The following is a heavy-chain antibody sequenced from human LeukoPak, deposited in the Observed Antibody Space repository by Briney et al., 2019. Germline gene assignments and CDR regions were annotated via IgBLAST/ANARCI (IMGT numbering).Heavy chain of an antibody. CDR3: AGFPGAATFSYYYYGMDV. CDR1: GGTFTSYA. Sequence: SVKVSCKASGGTFTSYAISWVRHAPGQGLEWMGRIIPILGIANYAQKFQGRVTITADKSTSTAYMELSSLRSEDTAVYYCAGFPGAATFSYYYYGMDVWGQGTTVTVSS. D-gene: IGHD2-15*01. J-gene: IGHJ6*02. V-gene: IGHV1-69*04. CDR2: IIPILGIA.